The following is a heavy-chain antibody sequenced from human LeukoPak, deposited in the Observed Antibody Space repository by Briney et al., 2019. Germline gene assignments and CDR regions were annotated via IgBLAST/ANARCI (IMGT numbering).Heavy chain of an antibody. CDR1: GFTFSNYW. CDR2: INSDGSST. J-gene: IGHJ4*02. Sequence: GGSLRLSCAASGFTFSNYWMHWVRQAPGKGLVWVSRINSDGSSTSYADSVKGRFTISRDNAKNTLYLQMNSLRAEDTAVYYCARDFRGTWGNNPTSDYWGQGTLVTVSS. CDR3: ARDFRGTWGNNPTSDY. V-gene: IGHV3-74*01. D-gene: IGHD7-27*01.